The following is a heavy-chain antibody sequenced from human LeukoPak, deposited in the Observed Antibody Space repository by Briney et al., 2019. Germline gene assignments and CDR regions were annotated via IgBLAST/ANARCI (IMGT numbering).Heavy chain of an antibody. Sequence: PSETLSLTCTVSGGSISSGRYYWNWIRQPAGKGLEWIGHIYKSGSTNYNPFVQSRVTIYLDTSKNQFSLNLTSVTAADTAVYYCARSPYLRTYGYGPWELPVSYFDYWGQGTLITVSS. J-gene: IGHJ4*02. V-gene: IGHV4-61*09. CDR3: ARSPYLRTYGYGPWELPVSYFDY. D-gene: IGHD1-26*01. CDR1: GGSISSGRYY. CDR2: IYKSGST.